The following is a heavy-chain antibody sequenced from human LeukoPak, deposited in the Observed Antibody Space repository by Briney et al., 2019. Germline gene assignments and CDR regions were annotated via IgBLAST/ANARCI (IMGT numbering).Heavy chain of an antibody. V-gene: IGHV1-46*01. Sequence: VASVTVSFTASGYTFTSYYMHWVRQAPGQGLEWMGIINPSGGSTSYAQKFQGRVTMTRDTSTSTVYMELSGLRSEDTAVYYCARDWAEQTFDYWGQGTLVTVSS. J-gene: IGHJ4*02. D-gene: IGHD3-16*01. CDR1: GYTFTSYY. CDR2: INPSGGST. CDR3: ARDWAEQTFDY.